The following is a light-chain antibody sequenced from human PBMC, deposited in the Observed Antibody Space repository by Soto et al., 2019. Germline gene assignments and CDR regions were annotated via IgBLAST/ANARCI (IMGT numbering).Light chain of an antibody. CDR3: QQYNSYSPTWT. Sequence: DIQMAQSPSTLSASVGDRVTITCRASRSISSWLAWYQQKPGKAPKLLIYKASSLESGVPSRFSGSGSGTEFTLTISSLQPDDFATYYCQQYNSYSPTWTFGQGTKVDI. V-gene: IGKV1-5*03. J-gene: IGKJ1*01. CDR1: RSISSW. CDR2: KAS.